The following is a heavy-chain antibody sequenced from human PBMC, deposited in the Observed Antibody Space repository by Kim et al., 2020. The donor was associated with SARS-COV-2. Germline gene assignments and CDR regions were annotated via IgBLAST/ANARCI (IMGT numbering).Heavy chain of an antibody. CDR1: GYSFTNYW. CDR3: ASGPPSYDIVTGSPFDL. V-gene: IGHV5-10-1*01. J-gene: IGHJ4*02. Sequence: GESLKISCKGLGYSFTNYWITWVRQMPGKGLEWMGRIDPSDSYTNYSPSFQGHVSISTDNSITTAFLQWSNLKASDTAIYYCASGPPSYDIVTGSPFDLWGQGTLLTVSS. D-gene: IGHD3-9*01. CDR2: IDPSDSYT.